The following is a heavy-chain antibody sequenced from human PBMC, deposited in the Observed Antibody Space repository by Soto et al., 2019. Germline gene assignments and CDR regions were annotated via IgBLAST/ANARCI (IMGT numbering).Heavy chain of an antibody. CDR2: ISSSSSTM. J-gene: IGHJ5*02. Sequence: PGGSLRLSCAASAFTFSTYNMNWVRQAPGKGLEWVSYISSSSSTMYYTDSVKGRFTISRDNARNSLYLQMNSLRDEDTAVYYCARAPWGSPSNNWFDPWGQGTLVTVSS. CDR3: ARAPWGSPSNNWFDP. D-gene: IGHD3-16*01. V-gene: IGHV3-48*02. CDR1: AFTFSTYN.